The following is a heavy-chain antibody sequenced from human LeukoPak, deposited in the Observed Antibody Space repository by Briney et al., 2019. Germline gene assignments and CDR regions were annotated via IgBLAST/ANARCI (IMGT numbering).Heavy chain of an antibody. Sequence: PSETLSLTCSVSGGSISSFYCSWIWQPPGKGLEWIGYTSYSGNTNYNPSLKSRVTMSVDTSRKQFSLRLTSVTAADTAVYYCTRAPRKAWFDPWGQGTLVTVSS. CDR2: TSYSGNT. V-gene: IGHV4-59*01. CDR1: GGSISSFY. D-gene: IGHD1-14*01. J-gene: IGHJ5*02. CDR3: TRAPRKAWFDP.